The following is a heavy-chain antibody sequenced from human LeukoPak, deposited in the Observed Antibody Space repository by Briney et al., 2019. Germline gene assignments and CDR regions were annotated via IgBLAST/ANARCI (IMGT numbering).Heavy chain of an antibody. D-gene: IGHD4-17*01. V-gene: IGHV4-31*03. CDR3: ARDEAYDYGDYPGAFDI. Sequence: SSETLSLTCSVSGDSISSGGYYWSWIRQHPGKGLECIGYIYYSGSTYYNPSLKSRVTISVDTSKNQFSLKLSSVTAADTAVYYCARDEAYDYGDYPGAFDIWGQGTMVTVSS. CDR1: GDSISSGGYY. CDR2: IYYSGST. J-gene: IGHJ3*02.